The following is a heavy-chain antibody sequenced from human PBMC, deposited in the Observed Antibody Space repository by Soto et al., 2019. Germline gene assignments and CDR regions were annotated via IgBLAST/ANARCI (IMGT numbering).Heavy chain of an antibody. CDR1: GGSFSGYY. D-gene: IGHD3-10*01. CDR2: INHSGST. V-gene: IGHV4-34*01. J-gene: IGHJ6*02. Sequence: PSETLSLTSAVYGGSFSGYYWSWIRQPPGKGLEWIGEINHSGSTNYNPSLKSRVTISVDTSKNQFSLKLSSVTAADTAVYYCARGGYGSGSYPVYYYGMDVWGQGTTVTVSS. CDR3: ARGGYGSGSYPVYYYGMDV.